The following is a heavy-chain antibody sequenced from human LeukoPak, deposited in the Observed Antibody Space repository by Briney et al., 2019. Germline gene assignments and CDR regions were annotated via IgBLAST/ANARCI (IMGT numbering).Heavy chain of an antibody. J-gene: IGHJ4*02. Sequence: PSETLSLTCTVSGGSISSSSYYWGWIRQPPAKGLEWIGSIYYSGSTYYNPSLKSRVTISVDTSKNQFSLKLSSVTAADTAVYYCARLTYYYGSGTMPDYWGQGTLVTVSS. D-gene: IGHD3-10*01. V-gene: IGHV4-39*01. CDR3: ARLTYYYGSGTMPDY. CDR1: GGSISSSSYY. CDR2: IYYSGST.